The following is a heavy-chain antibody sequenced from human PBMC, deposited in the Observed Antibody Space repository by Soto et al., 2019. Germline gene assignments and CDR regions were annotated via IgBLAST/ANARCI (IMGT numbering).Heavy chain of an antibody. J-gene: IGHJ6*04. CDR1: GYNFTRFG. CDR2: ISANNGDT. CDR3: ARIFIVDPAMLYGMDV. D-gene: IGHD5-18*01. Sequence: QAQLVQSGAEVKKPGASVKVSCKASGYNFTRFGISWVRQAPGQGLEWMGWISANNGDTNYVQKFQGRVTMTTDTSTRKTYMELKSLRYDYATVYYCARIFIVDPAMLYGMDVGGKGTTVT. V-gene: IGHV1-18*01.